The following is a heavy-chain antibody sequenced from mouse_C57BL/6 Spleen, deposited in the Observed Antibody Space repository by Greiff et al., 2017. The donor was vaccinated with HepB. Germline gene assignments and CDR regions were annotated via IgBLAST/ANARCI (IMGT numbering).Heavy chain of an antibody. CDR3: TGEVTIPYYFDY. V-gene: IGHV6-3*01. J-gene: IGHJ2*01. CDR1: GFTFSNYW. CDR2: IRLKSDNYAT. Sequence: EVKVEESGGGLVQPGGSMKLSCVASGFTFSNYWMNWVRQSPEKGLEWVAQIRLKSDNYATHYAESVKGRFTISRDDSKSSVYLQMNNLRAEDTGIYYCTGEVTIPYYFDYWGQGTTLTVSS. D-gene: IGHD2-2*01.